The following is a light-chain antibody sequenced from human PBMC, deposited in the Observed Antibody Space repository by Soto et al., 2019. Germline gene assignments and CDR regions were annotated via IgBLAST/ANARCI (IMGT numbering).Light chain of an antibody. CDR3: ASWDDSLNGVV. V-gene: IGLV1-44*01. Sequence: QSVLTQPPSASGTPGQRVTISCSGSSSNIGSKTVHWYQQVPGTAPKLLIYTSDQRPSGVPDRFSGSKSGTSASLAISGLQSEDEADYYCASWDDSLNGVVFGGRTKVTVL. CDR1: SSNIGSKT. CDR2: TSD. J-gene: IGLJ2*01.